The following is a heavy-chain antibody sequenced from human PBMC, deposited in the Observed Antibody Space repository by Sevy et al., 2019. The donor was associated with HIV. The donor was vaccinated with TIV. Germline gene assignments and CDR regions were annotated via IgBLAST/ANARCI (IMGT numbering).Heavy chain of an antibody. CDR2: INPNSGGT. D-gene: IGHD3-3*01. CDR1: GYTFTGYY. CDR3: ARDRSKTNAGSGVVILYYYGMDV. Sequence: ASVKVSCKASGYTFTGYYMHWVRQAPGQGLEWMGWINPNSGGTNYGQKFQGRVTMTRDTSISTAYMELSRLRSDDTAVYYCARDRSKTNAGSGVVILYYYGMDVWGQGTTVTVSS. J-gene: IGHJ6*02. V-gene: IGHV1-2*02.